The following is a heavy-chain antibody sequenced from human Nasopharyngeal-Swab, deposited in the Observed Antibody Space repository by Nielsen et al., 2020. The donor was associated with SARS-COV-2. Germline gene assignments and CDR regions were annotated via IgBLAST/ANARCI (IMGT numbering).Heavy chain of an antibody. V-gene: IGHV3-30*18. D-gene: IGHD5-24*01. CDR3: AKGLEMATADY. CDR1: GFTFSSYG. Sequence: GESLKISCAASGFTFSSYGMHWVRQATGKGLEWVAVISYDGSNKYYADSVKGRFTISRDNSKNTLYLQMNSLRAEDTAVYYCAKGLEMATADYWGQGTLVTVSS. CDR2: ISYDGSNK. J-gene: IGHJ4*02.